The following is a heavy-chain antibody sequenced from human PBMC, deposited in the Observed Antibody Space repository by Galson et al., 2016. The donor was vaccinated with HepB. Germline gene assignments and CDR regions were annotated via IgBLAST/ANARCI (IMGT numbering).Heavy chain of an antibody. D-gene: IGHD3-9*01. CDR3: AREWGDYDILTGYSPPFDF. V-gene: IGHV3-30-3*01. CDR2: ISHDGSHK. J-gene: IGHJ4*02. CDR1: GFTFSNYA. Sequence: SLRLSCAAAGFTFSNYAMNWVRQAPGKGLEWVAIISHDGSHKYHADSVKGRFTISRDNSKNTVYLQMNSLRAEDTAVYYCAREWGDYDILTGYSPPFDFWGQGTLVTVTS.